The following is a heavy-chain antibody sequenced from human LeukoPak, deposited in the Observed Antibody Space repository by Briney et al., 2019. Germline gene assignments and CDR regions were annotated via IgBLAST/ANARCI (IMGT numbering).Heavy chain of an antibody. CDR2: ISSSSYI. V-gene: IGHV3-21*01. Sequence: GGSLRLSCAASGFTFSSYSMNWVRQAPGKGLEWVSSISSSSYIYYADSVKGRFTISRDNAKNSLYLQMNSLRAEDTAVYYCARDQSGPYYYYYMDVWGKGTTVTVSS. CDR3: ARDQSGPYYYYYMDV. J-gene: IGHJ6*03. D-gene: IGHD3-3*01. CDR1: GFTFSSYS.